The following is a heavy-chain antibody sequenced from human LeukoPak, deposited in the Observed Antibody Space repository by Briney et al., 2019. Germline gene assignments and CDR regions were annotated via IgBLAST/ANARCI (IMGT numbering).Heavy chain of an antibody. CDR2: IYYSGST. V-gene: IGHV4-61*05. CDR3: ARSPLQWLVMTSLVYYFDY. D-gene: IGHD6-19*01. Sequence: PSETLSLTCTVSGGSISSSSYYWGWIRQPPGKGLEWIGYIYYSGSTNYNPSLKSRVTISVDTSKNQFSLKLSSVTAADTAVYYCARSPLQWLVMTSLVYYFDYWGQGTLVTVSS. J-gene: IGHJ4*02. CDR1: GGSISSSSYY.